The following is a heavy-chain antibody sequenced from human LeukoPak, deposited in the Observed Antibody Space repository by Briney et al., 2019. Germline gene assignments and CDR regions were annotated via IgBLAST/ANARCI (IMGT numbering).Heavy chain of an antibody. CDR3: ARDYCSGGSCYFNWFDP. CDR2: IYYSGST. V-gene: IGHV4-59*01. Sequence: SETLSLTCTVSGGSISSYYWSWIRQPPGKGLEWIGYIYYSGSTNYNPSLKSRVTISVDTSKNQFSLKLSSVTAADTAVYYCARDYCSGGSCYFNWFDPWGQGTLVTVSS. J-gene: IGHJ5*02. D-gene: IGHD2-15*01. CDR1: GGSISSYY.